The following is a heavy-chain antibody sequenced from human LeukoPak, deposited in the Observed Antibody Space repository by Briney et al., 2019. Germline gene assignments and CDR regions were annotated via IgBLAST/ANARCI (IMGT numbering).Heavy chain of an antibody. J-gene: IGHJ4*02. V-gene: IGHV3-53*01. CDR3: ARSRYSSSWFDY. Sequence: PGGSLRLSCAASGFIVSSNYMSWVRQAPGKGLEWVSVIYGGGSTYYADSVKGRFTISRDNSKNTLYLQMNSLRAEDTAMYYCARSRYSSSWFDYWGQGTLVTVSS. CDR2: IYGGGST. CDR1: GFIVSSNY. D-gene: IGHD6-13*01.